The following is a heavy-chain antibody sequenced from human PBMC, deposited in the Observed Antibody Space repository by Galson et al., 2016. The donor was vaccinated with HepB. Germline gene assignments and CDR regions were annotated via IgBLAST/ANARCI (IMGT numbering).Heavy chain of an antibody. CDR2: ISSSGGPT. V-gene: IGHV3-23*01. CDR3: AKDPGYCSGFSCSSCYYFDY. CDR1: GFTFSSYA. D-gene: IGHD2-15*01. Sequence: SLRLSCAASGFTFSSYALNWVRQAPGKGLEWVSGISSSGGPTNYADSVKGRFTISRDKSKNTRYLQLNSLRAEDTGVYYCAKDPGYCSGFSCSSCYYFDYWGQGSLVTVSS. J-gene: IGHJ4*02.